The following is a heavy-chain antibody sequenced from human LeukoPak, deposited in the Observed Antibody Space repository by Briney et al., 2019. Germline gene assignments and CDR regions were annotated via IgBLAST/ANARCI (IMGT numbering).Heavy chain of an antibody. CDR1: GFTVSTNY. Sequence: PVGSLRLSCAGSGFTVSTNYMNWVRQAPGTGLERVAVIDLGDNTYNADAVKGRFTISRDHSKNTLYLQMNSLRAEDTAMYYCARDATYDYGDYDEAFDIWGQGTMVTVAS. D-gene: IGHD4/OR15-4a*01. CDR2: IDLGDNT. CDR3: ARDATYDYGDYDEAFDI. J-gene: IGHJ3*02. V-gene: IGHV3-53*01.